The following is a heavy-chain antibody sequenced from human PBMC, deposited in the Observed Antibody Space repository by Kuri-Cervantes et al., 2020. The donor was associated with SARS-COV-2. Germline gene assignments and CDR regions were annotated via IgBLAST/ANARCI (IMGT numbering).Heavy chain of an antibody. V-gene: IGHV3-7*02. CDR1: EFIFSSSW. D-gene: IGHD3-3*01. J-gene: IGHJ5*02. CDR2: IKQDGSEK. CDR3: ASLSNLEWLPP. Sequence: GESLKISCAASEFIFSSSWMSWVRQAPGKGLEWVANIKQDGSEKYYLDSVKGRFTICRDNAKNTLYLQMNSLRAEDTAVYYCASLSNLEWLPPWGQGTLVTVSS.